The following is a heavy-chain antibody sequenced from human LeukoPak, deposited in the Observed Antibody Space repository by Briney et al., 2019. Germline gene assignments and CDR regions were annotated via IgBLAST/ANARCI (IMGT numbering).Heavy chain of an antibody. D-gene: IGHD3-22*01. CDR3: ARDYYDSSGYYPTFDY. CDR2: ISSSSSYI. Sequence: GGSLRLSCAASGFTFNTYSMNWVRQAPGKGLEWVSSISSSSSYIYYADSVKGRFTISRDNAKNSLYLQMNSLRAEDTAVYYCARDYYDSSGYYPTFDYWGQGTLVTVSS. J-gene: IGHJ4*02. V-gene: IGHV3-21*01. CDR1: GFTFNTYS.